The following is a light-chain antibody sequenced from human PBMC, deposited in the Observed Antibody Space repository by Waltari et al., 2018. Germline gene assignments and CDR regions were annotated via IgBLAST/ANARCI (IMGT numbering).Light chain of an antibody. CDR1: QDISIY. Sequence: DLQMTQSPASLSASVGDSVTITCRASQDISIYLAWYQQKPGKVPKLLVSAASSLQSGVSSRFSGSGSGTEFTLTISSLQPDDVATYYCQNYNNVPLTFGGGTRVELK. CDR3: QNYNNVPLT. V-gene: IGKV1-27*01. J-gene: IGKJ4*01. CDR2: AAS.